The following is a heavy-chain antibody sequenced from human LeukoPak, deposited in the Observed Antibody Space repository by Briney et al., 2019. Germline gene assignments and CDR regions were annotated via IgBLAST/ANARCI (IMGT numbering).Heavy chain of an antibody. Sequence: GGSLRLSCAASGFTFSSYAMSWVRQAPGKGLDWVSAISGSGGSTYYADSVKGRFTISRDNSKNTLYLQMNSLRAEDTAAYYCARALDYGGNARYYYYYYMDVWGKGTTVTVSS. D-gene: IGHD4-23*01. CDR3: ARALDYGGNARYYYYYYMDV. CDR1: GFTFSSYA. V-gene: IGHV3-23*01. J-gene: IGHJ6*03. CDR2: ISGSGGST.